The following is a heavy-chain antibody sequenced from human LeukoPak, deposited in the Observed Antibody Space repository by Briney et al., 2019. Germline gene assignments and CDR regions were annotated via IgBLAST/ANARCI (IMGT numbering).Heavy chain of an antibody. D-gene: IGHD6-6*01. V-gene: IGHV3-21*01. J-gene: IGHJ4*02. CDR1: GFTFSSYT. CDR2: ISSSSRDI. Sequence: GGSLRLSCAASGFTFSSYTMNWVRQAPGKGLEWVAAISSSSRDIFYADSVKGRFSISRDNTQNSLSLRMNSLRAEDTAVYYCARLQYSSSSANFDYWGQGTLVTVSS. CDR3: ARLQYSSSSANFDY.